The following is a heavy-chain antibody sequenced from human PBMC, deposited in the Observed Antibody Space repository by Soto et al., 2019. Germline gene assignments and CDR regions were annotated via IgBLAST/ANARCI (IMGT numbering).Heavy chain of an antibody. CDR2: ISSSGTID. J-gene: IGHJ6*03. D-gene: IGHD3-10*01. CDR1: GFTLSDYY. Sequence: QVQLVESGGGLVKPGGSLRLSCVASGFTLSDYYMSWIRQAPGKGLEWVSYISSSGTIDNYADSVKGRFTISRDNAKNTLVLQMNGLRAEDTAGYYWARRTMGNYYYTDVWGKGTTVTVSS. V-gene: IGHV3-11*01. CDR3: ARRTMGNYYYTDV.